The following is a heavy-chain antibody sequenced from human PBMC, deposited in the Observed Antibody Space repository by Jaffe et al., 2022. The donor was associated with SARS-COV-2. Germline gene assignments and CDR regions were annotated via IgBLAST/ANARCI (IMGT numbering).Heavy chain of an antibody. CDR1: GGSISSGTYY. CDR3: ARQASPRGGSIGYIGYVDY. J-gene: IGHJ4*02. D-gene: IGHD3-16*02. CDR2: VDYSGST. Sequence: QVQLQESGPGLVKPSETLSLTCIVSGGSISSGTYYWGWVRQPPGKGLEWIGSVDYSGSTYYNPSLKSRVTMSVDTSKNQFSLKLSSVTAAETAVYYCARQASPRGGSIGYIGYVDYWGQGTLVTVSS. V-gene: IGHV4-39*01.